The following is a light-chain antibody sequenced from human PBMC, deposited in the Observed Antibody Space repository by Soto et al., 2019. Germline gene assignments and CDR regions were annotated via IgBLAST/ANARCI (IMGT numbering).Light chain of an antibody. V-gene: IGKV1-39*01. Sequence: DIQMTQSPSSLSASVGDTVTITCRASQSISVHLNWYQQKPGKVPKLLIYAASNLQSGVPSSFSGSGAAADIVLTISSLHHDDSATYYYQQCYILTCTFGQGTKLQIK. CDR1: QSISVH. CDR2: AAS. CDR3: QQCYILTCT. J-gene: IGKJ2*02.